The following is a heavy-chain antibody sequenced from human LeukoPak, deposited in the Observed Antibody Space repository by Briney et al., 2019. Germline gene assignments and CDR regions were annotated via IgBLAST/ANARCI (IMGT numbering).Heavy chain of an antibody. V-gene: IGHV3-33*01. CDR2: IWYDGSNI. D-gene: IGHD5-24*01. CDR1: GFTFSTYG. CDR3: ARDFSLQLFDY. Sequence: GGSLRLSCAASGFTFSTYGMHWVRQAPGKGLEWLAVIWYDGSNIYYADSVKGRFTISRDDSKNTLYLQMNSLRAEDTAVYYCARDFSLQLFDYWGQGTLVTVFS. J-gene: IGHJ4*02.